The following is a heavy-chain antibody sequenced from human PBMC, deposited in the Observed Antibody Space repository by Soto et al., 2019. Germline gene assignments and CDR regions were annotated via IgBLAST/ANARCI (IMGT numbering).Heavy chain of an antibody. V-gene: IGHV5-51*01. CDR3: ARRGSGSSYYYYGMDV. CDR2: IYPGDSDT. CDR1: GYSFTSYW. D-gene: IGHD6-19*01. J-gene: IGHJ6*02. Sequence: GESLKISCKGSGYSFTSYWIGWVRQMPWKGLEWMGIIYPGDSDTRYSPSFQGQVSISADKSISTAYLQWSSLKASDTAMYYCARRGSGSSYYYYGMDVWGQGTRVTVSS.